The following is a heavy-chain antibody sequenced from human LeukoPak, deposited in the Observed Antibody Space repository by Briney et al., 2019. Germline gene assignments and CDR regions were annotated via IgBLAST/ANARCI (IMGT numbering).Heavy chain of an antibody. CDR2: MSGSGGST. J-gene: IGHJ4*02. D-gene: IGHD2-2*01. Sequence: GGSLRLSCAASGFTFSSYAMSWVRQGPGKGLEWVSVMSGSGGSTYHADSVKGRFTISRDNSKNTLYLQMNSLRAENTAVYYCAKDFCSSPTCSANYIDFWGQGTLVTVSS. CDR1: GFTFSSYA. CDR3: AKDFCSSPTCSANYIDF. V-gene: IGHV3-23*01.